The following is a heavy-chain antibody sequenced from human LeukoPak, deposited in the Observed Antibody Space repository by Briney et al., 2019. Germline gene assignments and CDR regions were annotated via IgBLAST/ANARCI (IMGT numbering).Heavy chain of an antibody. CDR2: IVVGSGNT. V-gene: IGHV1-58*02. CDR1: GFTFTSSA. CDR3: AAASQTMVRGVIIPYYYYYMDV. J-gene: IGHJ6*03. Sequence: GTSVKVSCKASGFTFTSSAMQWVRQARGQRLEWIGWIVVGSGNTNYAQKFQERVTITRDMSTSTAYMELSSLRSEDTAVYYCAAASQTMVRGVIIPYYYYYMDVWGKGTTVTVSS. D-gene: IGHD3-10*01.